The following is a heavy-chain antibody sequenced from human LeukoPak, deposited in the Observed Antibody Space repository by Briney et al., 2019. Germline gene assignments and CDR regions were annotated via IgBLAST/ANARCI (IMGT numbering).Heavy chain of an antibody. V-gene: IGHV4-39*07. J-gene: IGHJ4*02. CDR1: GGSISGSSYY. CDR3: ARSSPYYYFDY. Sequence: SETLSLTCTVSGGSISGSSYYWGWIRQPPGKGLEWIGSIYYSGSTYHNPSLKSRVTISVDTSKNQFSLKLSSVTAADTAVYYCARSSPYYYFDYWGQGTLVTVSS. CDR2: IYYSGST. D-gene: IGHD6-19*01.